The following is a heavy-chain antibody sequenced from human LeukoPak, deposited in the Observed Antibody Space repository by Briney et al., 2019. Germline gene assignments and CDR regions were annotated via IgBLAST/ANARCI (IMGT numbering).Heavy chain of an antibody. CDR1: GYSFTSYE. J-gene: IGHJ4*02. D-gene: IGHD5-18*01. CDR2: MNLYSGDT. V-gene: IGHV1-8*01. Sequence: ASVTVSCKASGYSFTSYEINWVRQAAGQGLEWMGWMNLYSGDTDYARKFQGRITMTRDTSMTTVFMELSSLRSDDTAIYFCARHLRNTPMIILAYWGQGTQVTVSS. CDR3: ARHLRNTPMIILAY.